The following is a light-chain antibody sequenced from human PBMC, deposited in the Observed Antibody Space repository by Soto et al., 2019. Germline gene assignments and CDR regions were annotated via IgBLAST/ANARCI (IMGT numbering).Light chain of an antibody. CDR1: SSDVGGYNY. Sequence: QSALTQPASVSGSPGQSITISCTGTSSDVGGYNYVSWYQQHPGKAPKLMIYDVSVRPSRVSDRFSGSKSDNTASLTISGLQAEDEADYYCSSYTSSFTYVFGTGTKLTVL. CDR2: DVS. CDR3: SSYTSSFTYV. V-gene: IGLV2-14*01. J-gene: IGLJ1*01.